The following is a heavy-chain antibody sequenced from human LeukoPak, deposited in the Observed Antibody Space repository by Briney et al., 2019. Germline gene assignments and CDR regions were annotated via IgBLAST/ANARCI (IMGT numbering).Heavy chain of an antibody. CDR1: GYTFTSYD. Sequence: ASVKVSCKASGYTFTSYDINWVRQATGQGLEWMGWMNPNSGGTNYAQKFQGRVTMTRDTSISTAYMELSRLRSDDTAVYYCARPYYYDSSGYPNYWGQGTLVTVSS. CDR2: MNPNSGGT. CDR3: ARPYYYDSSGYPNY. J-gene: IGHJ4*02. D-gene: IGHD3-22*01. V-gene: IGHV1-2*02.